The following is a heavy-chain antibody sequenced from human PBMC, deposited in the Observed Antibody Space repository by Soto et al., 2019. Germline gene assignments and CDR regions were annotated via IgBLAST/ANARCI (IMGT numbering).Heavy chain of an antibody. J-gene: IGHJ6*02. V-gene: IGHV4-34*01. Sequence: SETLSLTCAVYGGYFSGYYWSWIRQPPGKGLEWIGEINHSGSTNYNPSLKSRVTISVDTSKNQFSLKLRSVTAADTAVYYCARGYYDFWSGYYKAHYYYGIDAWGQGTKVTVYS. D-gene: IGHD3-3*01. CDR2: INHSGST. CDR1: GGYFSGYY. CDR3: ARGYYDFWSGYYKAHYYYGIDA.